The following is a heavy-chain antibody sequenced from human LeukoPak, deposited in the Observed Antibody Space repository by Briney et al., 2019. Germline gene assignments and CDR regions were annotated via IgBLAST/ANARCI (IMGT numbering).Heavy chain of an antibody. Sequence: SETLSLTCAVYGGSFSGYYWSWIRQPPGKGLEWIGEINHSGSTNYNPSLKSRVTISVDTFKSQFSLKLSSVTAADTAVYYCARSYPYDSSGYYYYWFDPWGQGTLVTVSS. J-gene: IGHJ5*02. V-gene: IGHV4-34*01. CDR1: GGSFSGYY. D-gene: IGHD3-22*01. CDR3: ARSYPYDSSGYYYYWFDP. CDR2: INHSGST.